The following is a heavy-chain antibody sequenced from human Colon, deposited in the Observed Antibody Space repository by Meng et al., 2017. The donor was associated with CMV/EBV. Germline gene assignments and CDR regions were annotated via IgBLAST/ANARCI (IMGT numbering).Heavy chain of an antibody. J-gene: IGHJ4*02. CDR1: GGSFSDYY. V-gene: IGHV4-34*01. D-gene: IGHD6-13*01. Sequence: LSRTCAVYGGSFSDYYWTWIRQPPGKGLEWIGEITHSGTTNYNPSLKSRVTISVDTSKNQFSLTLSSVTVADTAVYYCARGSPGTIDHWGQGTLVTVSS. CDR3: ARGSPGTIDH. CDR2: ITHSGTT.